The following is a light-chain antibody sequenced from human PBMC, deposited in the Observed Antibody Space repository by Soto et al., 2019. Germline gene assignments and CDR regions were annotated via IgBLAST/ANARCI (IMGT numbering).Light chain of an antibody. V-gene: IGKV3-20*01. CDR3: QQYGSSEII. CDR1: QTVTSY. Sequence: IVLTQSPGTLSSSPGERATLSCRASQTVTSYLAWYQQKPGQAPRLLIYAASTRATGIPDRFSGSGSGTDFTLTITRLEPEDFAVFYCQQYGSSEIIFGQGTRLENK. J-gene: IGKJ5*01. CDR2: AAS.